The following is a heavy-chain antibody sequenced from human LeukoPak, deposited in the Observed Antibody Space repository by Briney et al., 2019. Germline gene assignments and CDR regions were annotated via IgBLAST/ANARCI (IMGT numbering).Heavy chain of an antibody. CDR1: GGSISSSSYY. D-gene: IGHD3-3*01. V-gene: IGHV4-39*01. Sequence: SETLSLTCTVSGGSISSSSYYWGWIRQPPGKGLEWIGSIYYSGSTYYNPSLKSRVTISVDTSKNQFSLKLSSVTAADTAVYYCARMFALRFLALPGFDIWGQGTMVTVSS. CDR2: IYYSGST. CDR3: ARMFALRFLALPGFDI. J-gene: IGHJ3*02.